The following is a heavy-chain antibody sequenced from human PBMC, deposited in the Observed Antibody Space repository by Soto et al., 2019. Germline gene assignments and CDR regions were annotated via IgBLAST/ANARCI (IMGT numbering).Heavy chain of an antibody. CDR3: ASIVEGYRLTGYWFDS. Sequence: QVQLQESGPGLVKPSQTLYLTCTVSGGSISSGDYYWSWIRQHPGTGLAWIGHIYYSGSTYYKPNLKRRNTLSVETSKNQLTLKLTSVSAADTAVYYCASIVEGYRLTGYWFDSWGHGALVIGSS. J-gene: IGHJ5*01. V-gene: IGHV4-31*03. CDR1: GGSISSGDYY. CDR2: IYYSGST. D-gene: IGHD3-9*01.